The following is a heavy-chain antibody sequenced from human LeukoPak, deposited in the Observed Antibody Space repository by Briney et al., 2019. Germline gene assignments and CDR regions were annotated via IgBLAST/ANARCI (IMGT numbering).Heavy chain of an antibody. D-gene: IGHD6-13*01. CDR1: GCTFSSYA. Sequence: SVKVSCKASGCTFSSYAISWVRQAPGQGLEWMGGIIPIFGTANYAQKFQGRVTITADESTSTAYMELSSLRSEDTAVYYCARGRGLQGIAAAQFDYWGQGTLVTVSS. CDR3: ARGRGLQGIAAAQFDY. J-gene: IGHJ4*02. V-gene: IGHV1-69*13. CDR2: IIPIFGTA.